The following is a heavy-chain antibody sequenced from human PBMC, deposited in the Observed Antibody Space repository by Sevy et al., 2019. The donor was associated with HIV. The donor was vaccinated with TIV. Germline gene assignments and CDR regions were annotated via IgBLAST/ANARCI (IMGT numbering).Heavy chain of an antibody. CDR1: GYIFTELS. CDR3: ATDSVLLKGRYYDSSGYYLHY. CDR2: LDPEDGET. V-gene: IGHV1-24*01. D-gene: IGHD3-22*01. Sequence: ASVKVSCKVSGYIFTELSMHWVRQAPGKGLEWMGGLDPEDGETIYAQKFQGRVTMTEDTSTDTAYMDLSSLRSEDTAVYYCATDSVLLKGRYYDSSGYYLHYWVQGTLVTVSS. J-gene: IGHJ4*02.